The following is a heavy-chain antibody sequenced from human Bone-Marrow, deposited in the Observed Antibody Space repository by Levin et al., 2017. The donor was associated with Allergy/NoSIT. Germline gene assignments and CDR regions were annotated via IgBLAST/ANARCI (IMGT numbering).Heavy chain of an antibody. CDR3: ARDPPGVAAAGSGY. D-gene: IGHD6-13*01. Sequence: LSLTCAVSGFPVGNTYMSWVRQAPGKGLEWVSLIYSGGSTYYADSVKGRFTISRDSSKNTLYLQMNNLRVEDTAVYYCARDPPGVAAAGSGYWGQGTLVTVSS. V-gene: IGHV3-66*01. CDR2: IYSGGST. J-gene: IGHJ4*02. CDR1: GFPVGNTY.